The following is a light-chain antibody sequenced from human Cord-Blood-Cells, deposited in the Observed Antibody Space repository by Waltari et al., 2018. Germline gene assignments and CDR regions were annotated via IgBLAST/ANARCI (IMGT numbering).Light chain of an antibody. V-gene: IGKV1-39*01. CDR1: QSISSY. Sequence: DIQMTQSPSSLSASVGDRVTIPCRASQSISSYLNWYQQKPGKAPKLLIYAASSLQSGVPSRFSGSGFGTDFTLTISSLQPEDFATYYCQQSYSTPITFGQGTRLEIK. CDR3: QQSYSTPIT. CDR2: AAS. J-gene: IGKJ5*01.